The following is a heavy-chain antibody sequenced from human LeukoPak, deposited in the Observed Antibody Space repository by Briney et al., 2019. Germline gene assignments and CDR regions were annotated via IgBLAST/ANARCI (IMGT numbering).Heavy chain of an antibody. V-gene: IGHV5-51*01. J-gene: IGHJ4*02. CDR3: TRGGVGATDYFDY. Sequence: GESLKISCKDSGYSFNSYWIAWVRQMPGKGLEWMGIMYPGDSDPRYSPSFQGQVTISVDRSISTAYLQWTSLKASDIAMYYCTRGGVGATDYFDYWGQGTLVTVSS. CDR1: GYSFNSYW. CDR2: MYPGDSDP. D-gene: IGHD1-26*01.